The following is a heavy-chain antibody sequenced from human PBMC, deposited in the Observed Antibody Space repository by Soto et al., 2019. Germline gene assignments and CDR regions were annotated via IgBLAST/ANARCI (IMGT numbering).Heavy chain of an antibody. CDR1: GGSISSYY. D-gene: IGHD1-26*01. CDR2: IYTSGST. CDR3: AKWEGLGSDFYYYAMDV. Sequence: PSETLSLTCTVSGGSISSYYWSWIRQPAGKGLEWIGRIYTSGSTNYNPSLKSRVTMSVDTSKNQFSLKLSSVTAADTAVYYCAKWEGLGSDFYYYAMDVWGQGTSVTVSS. V-gene: IGHV4-4*07. J-gene: IGHJ6*02.